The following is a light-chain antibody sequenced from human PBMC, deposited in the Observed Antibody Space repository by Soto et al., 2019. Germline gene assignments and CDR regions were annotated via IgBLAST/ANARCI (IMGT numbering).Light chain of an antibody. V-gene: IGKV1-5*03. J-gene: IGKJ1*01. CDR3: QQYSGPWT. CDR1: QNINNL. CDR2: EAF. Sequence: DIPMTQSPSTLSASVGDRVTINCRASQNINNLLAWYQQKPWKAPQLLIDEAFNLDGGVTSRFSGSGSGTDFTLTISSLQPDDFETYFFQQYSGPWTFGQGTKVDIK.